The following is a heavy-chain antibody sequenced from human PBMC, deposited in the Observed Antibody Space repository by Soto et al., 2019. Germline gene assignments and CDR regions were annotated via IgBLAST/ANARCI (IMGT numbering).Heavy chain of an antibody. D-gene: IGHD2-2*02. V-gene: IGHV3-23*01. CDR3: AKPSLPNCSSTSCYSLRRIAAAGTHAFDI. CDR1: GFTFSSYA. CDR2: ISGSGGST. Sequence: EVQLLESGGGLVQPGGSLRLSCAASGFTFSSYAMSWVRQAPGKGLEWVSAISGSGGSTYYADSVKGRFTISRDNSKHTLYLHMNSLRAEDTAVDYCAKPSLPNCSSTSCYSLRRIAAAGTHAFDIWGQGTMFTVSA. J-gene: IGHJ3*02.